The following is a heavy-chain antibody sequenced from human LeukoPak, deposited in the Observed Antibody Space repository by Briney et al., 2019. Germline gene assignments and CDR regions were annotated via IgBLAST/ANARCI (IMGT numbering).Heavy chain of an antibody. V-gene: IGHV4-34*01. J-gene: IGHJ4*02. CDR3: ARCKGDTAMENDY. CDR2: INHSGST. Sequence: PSETLSLTCAVYGGSFSGYYWSWIRQPPGKGLEWIGEINHSGSTNCNPSLKSRVTISVDTSKNQFSLKLSSVTAADTAVYYCARCKGDTAMENDYWGQGTLVTVSS. D-gene: IGHD5-18*01. CDR1: GGSFSGYY.